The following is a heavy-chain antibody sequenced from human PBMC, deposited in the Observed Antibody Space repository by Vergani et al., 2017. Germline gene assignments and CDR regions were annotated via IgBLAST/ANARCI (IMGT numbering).Heavy chain of an antibody. CDR1: GFTFSSYS. Sequence: EVQLVESGGGLVKPGGSLRLSCAASGFTFSSYSMNWVRQAPGKGLEWVSSISSSSSYIYYADSVKGRFTISRDNAKNSLYLQMNSLRAEDTAVYYFARRATITMVRSLDYWGQGTLVTVSS. V-gene: IGHV3-21*01. J-gene: IGHJ4*02. CDR3: ARRATITMVRSLDY. D-gene: IGHD3-10*01. CDR2: ISSSSSYI.